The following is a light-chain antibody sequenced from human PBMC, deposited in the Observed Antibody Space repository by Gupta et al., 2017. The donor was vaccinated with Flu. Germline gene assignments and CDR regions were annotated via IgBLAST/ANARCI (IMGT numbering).Light chain of an antibody. CDR3: QKDNSAPYT. V-gene: IGKV1-27*01. CDR1: QGIGTY. Sequence: DIQITQSPSSLAASVGDRLTITCRASQGIGTYLAWFQQKPGRSPKLLIFGASTVQSGVPSRFSGSGSGTDFTLTISSLQPEDFATYYCQKDNSAPYTFGQGTKLEIK. CDR2: GAS. J-gene: IGKJ2*01.